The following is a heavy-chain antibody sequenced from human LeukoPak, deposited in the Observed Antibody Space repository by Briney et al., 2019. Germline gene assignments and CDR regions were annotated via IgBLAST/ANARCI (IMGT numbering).Heavy chain of an antibody. Sequence: GESLRLSCAASGFTFNYYAMSWVRQAPGKGLEWVSGISDNEGKTYYTDSVKGRFTISRDNTKNTVYLQMNILRADDTAVYFCARRDSFIPHWGQGTLVTVSS. D-gene: IGHD2-21*02. J-gene: IGHJ4*02. CDR1: GFTFNYYA. CDR3: ARRDSFIPH. V-gene: IGHV3-23*01. CDR2: ISDNEGKT.